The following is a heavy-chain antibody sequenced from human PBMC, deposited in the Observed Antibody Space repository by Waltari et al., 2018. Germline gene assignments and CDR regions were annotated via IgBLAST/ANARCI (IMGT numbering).Heavy chain of an antibody. CDR1: GYTFTSYD. J-gene: IGHJ6*02. D-gene: IGHD3-3*02. CDR2: MNPNIGNT. Sequence: QVQLVQSGAEVKKPGASVKVSCKASGYTFTSYDINWVRQAPGQGLEWMGWMNPNIGNTGYAQNFQGRVTMTRNTSISTAYMELSSLRSEDTAVYYCARVHFRRGEGGMDVWGQGTTVTVSS. V-gene: IGHV1-8*01. CDR3: ARVHFRRGEGGMDV.